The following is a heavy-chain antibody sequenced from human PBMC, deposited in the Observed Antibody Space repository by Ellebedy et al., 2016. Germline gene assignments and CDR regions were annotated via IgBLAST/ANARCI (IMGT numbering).Heavy chain of an antibody. V-gene: IGHV1-2*02. Sequence: ASVKVSXXASGYTFTGYYMHWVRQAPGQGLEWMGWINPNSGGTNYAQKFQGRVTMTRDTSISTAYMGLSRLRSDDTAVYYCARDGSGSYFDYWGQGTLVTVSS. J-gene: IGHJ4*02. CDR3: ARDGSGSYFDY. D-gene: IGHD3-10*01. CDR1: GYTFTGYY. CDR2: INPNSGGT.